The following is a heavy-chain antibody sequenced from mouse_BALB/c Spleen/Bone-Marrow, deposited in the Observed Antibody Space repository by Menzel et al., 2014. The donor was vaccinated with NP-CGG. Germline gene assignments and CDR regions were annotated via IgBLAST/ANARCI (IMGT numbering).Heavy chain of an antibody. Sequence: VQLKESGAELVKPGASVKLSCTASGFNIKDTYMHWVKQRPEQGLEWIGRIDPANGNTKYDPKFQGRATITADTSSNTAHLHLRDLASEDSAVYYCANGWFAYWGQGTLVTVSA. CDR2: IDPANGNT. CDR3: ANGWFAY. V-gene: IGHV14-3*02. CDR1: GFNIKDTY. D-gene: IGHD1-1*02. J-gene: IGHJ3*01.